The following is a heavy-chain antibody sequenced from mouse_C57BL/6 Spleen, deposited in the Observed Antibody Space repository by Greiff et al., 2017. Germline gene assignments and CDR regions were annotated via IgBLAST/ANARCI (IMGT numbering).Heavy chain of an antibody. CDR2: IHPNSGST. CDR1: GYTFTSYW. V-gene: IGHV1-64*01. CDR3: ARATGTRAWFAY. J-gene: IGHJ3*01. D-gene: IGHD4-1*01. Sequence: VQLQQPGAELVKPGASVTLSCKASGYTFTSYWMHWVKQRPGQCLEWIGMIHPNSGSTNYNEKFKSKATLTVDKSSSTAYMQLSSLTSEDSAVXYCARATGTRAWFAYWGQGTLVTVSA.